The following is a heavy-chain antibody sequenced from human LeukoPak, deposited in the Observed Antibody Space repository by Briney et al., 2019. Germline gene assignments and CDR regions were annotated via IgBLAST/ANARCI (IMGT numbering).Heavy chain of an antibody. J-gene: IGHJ4*02. D-gene: IGHD5-18*01. Sequence: SETLSLTCTVSGGSISGYYWSWIRQPPGKGLEWIGYIYYSGTTNYNPSLKSRVTISVDTSKNHLSLKLGSVTAAVTAVYYCARGDTAMVLWGQGTLVTVSS. CDR2: IYYSGTT. CDR1: GGSISGYY. CDR3: ARGDTAMVL. V-gene: IGHV4-59*01.